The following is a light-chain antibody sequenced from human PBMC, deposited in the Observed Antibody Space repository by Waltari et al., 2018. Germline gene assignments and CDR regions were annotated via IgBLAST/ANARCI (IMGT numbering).Light chain of an antibody. Sequence: EIELTQSPGALFLSPGDSATLSCRASQSLSTAQLAWYKQRPGQAPSLVIHGASNRASGIPERFSGSGSGTVFTLTITRLEPEDFAVYYCQHYGNSVTFGGGTKVEIK. J-gene: IGKJ4*01. V-gene: IGKV3-20*01. CDR2: GAS. CDR1: QSLSTAQ. CDR3: QHYGNSVT.